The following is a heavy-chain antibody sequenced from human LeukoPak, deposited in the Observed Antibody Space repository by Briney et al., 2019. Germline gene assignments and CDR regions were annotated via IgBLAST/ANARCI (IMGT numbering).Heavy chain of an antibody. Sequence: GESMRLSCAASGFTVSSNYMSWVRQAPGKGLEWVSVIYSGGSTYYADSVKGRFTISRDNSKNTLYLQMNSLRAEDTAVYYCARDAQYYDPDNDAFDIWGQGTMVTVSS. CDR1: GFTVSSNY. V-gene: IGHV3-53*01. J-gene: IGHJ3*02. CDR3: ARDAQYYDPDNDAFDI. D-gene: IGHD3-22*01. CDR2: IYSGGST.